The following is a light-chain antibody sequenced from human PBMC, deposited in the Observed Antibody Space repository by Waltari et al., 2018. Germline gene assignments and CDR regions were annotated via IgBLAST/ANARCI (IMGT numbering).Light chain of an antibody. CDR3: QQYRYLPPA. CDR1: QDITNF. J-gene: IGKJ4*01. Sequence: DIQMTQSPSSLSASVGDRVTLPCQASQDITNFLNWYQQQPGKAPKLLFYYASHLAAGVPSRFTGSGSGTDFTVTISDLQPDDFATYYCQQYRYLPPAFGGGTKVDI. V-gene: IGKV1-33*01. CDR2: YAS.